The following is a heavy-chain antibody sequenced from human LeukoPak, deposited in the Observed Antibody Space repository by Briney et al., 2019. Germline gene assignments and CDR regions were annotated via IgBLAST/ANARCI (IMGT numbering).Heavy chain of an antibody. V-gene: IGHV1-2*02. CDR1: GYTFTGYY. D-gene: IGHD5-18*01. CDR2: INPNSGGT. J-gene: IGHJ4*02. CDR3: ARVDTAMAAYYFDY. Sequence: ASVKVSCKASGYTFTGYYMHWVRQAPGQGLEWMGWINPNSGGTNYAQKFQGRVTVTRDTPISTAYMELSRLRSDDTAVYYCARVDTAMAAYYFDYWGQETLVTVSS.